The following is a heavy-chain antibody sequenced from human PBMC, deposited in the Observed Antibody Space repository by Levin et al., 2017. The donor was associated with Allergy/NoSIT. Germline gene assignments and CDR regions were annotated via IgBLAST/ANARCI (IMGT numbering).Heavy chain of an antibody. CDR1: GGSIINYC. CDR3: ARDRERMRPNYSGNEGYFSDAFDI. D-gene: IGHD4-23*01. Sequence: PSETLSLTCSVSGGSIINYCWNWIRQPAGKGLEWIGRVYTSGFTNFHPSLRSRLNMSLDTSKNQVSLRLNSVTAADTAVYFCARDRERMRPNYSGNEGYFSDAFDIWGQGIMITVSS. J-gene: IGHJ3*02. CDR2: VYTSGFT. V-gene: IGHV4-4*07.